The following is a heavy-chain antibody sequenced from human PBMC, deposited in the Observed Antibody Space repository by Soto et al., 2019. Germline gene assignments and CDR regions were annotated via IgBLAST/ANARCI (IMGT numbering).Heavy chain of an antibody. CDR2: IYSGGST. CDR3: ARDYDFWSGSHSHDAFDI. D-gene: IGHD3-3*01. CDR1: GFTVSSNY. J-gene: IGHJ3*02. Sequence: PGGSLRLSCAASGFTVSSNYMSWVRQAPGKGLEWVSVIYSGGSTYYADSVKGRFTISRDNSKNTLYLQMNSLRAEDTAVYYCARDYDFWSGSHSHDAFDIWGQGTMVTVSS. V-gene: IGHV3-66*01.